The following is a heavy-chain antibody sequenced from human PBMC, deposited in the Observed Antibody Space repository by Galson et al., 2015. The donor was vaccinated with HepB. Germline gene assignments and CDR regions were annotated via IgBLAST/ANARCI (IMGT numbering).Heavy chain of an antibody. CDR3: ARDFHIMVRGVMEYYFDY. Sequence: SVKVSCKASGYTFTGYYMHWVRQAPGQGLEWMGRINPNSGGTNYAQKFQGRVTMTRDTSISTAYMELSRLRSDDTAVYYCARDFHIMVRGVMEYYFDYWGQGTLVTVSS. CDR2: INPNSGGT. CDR1: GYTFTGYY. J-gene: IGHJ4*02. V-gene: IGHV1-2*06. D-gene: IGHD3-10*01.